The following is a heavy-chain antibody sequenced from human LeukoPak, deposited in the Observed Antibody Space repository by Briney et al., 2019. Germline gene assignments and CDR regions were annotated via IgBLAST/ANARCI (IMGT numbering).Heavy chain of an antibody. CDR1: GFTFSSYG. Sequence: GRSLRLSCAASGFTFSSYGMHWVRQAPGKGLEWVAVISYDGSNKYYADSVKGRFTISRDNSKNTLYLQMNSLRAEDTAVYYCARGSVGATTGAFDYWGQGTLVTVSS. D-gene: IGHD1-26*01. CDR3: ARGSVGATTGAFDY. V-gene: IGHV3-30*03. J-gene: IGHJ4*02. CDR2: ISYDGSNK.